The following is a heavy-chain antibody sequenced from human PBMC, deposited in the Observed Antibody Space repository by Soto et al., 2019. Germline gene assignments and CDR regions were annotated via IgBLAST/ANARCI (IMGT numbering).Heavy chain of an antibody. Sequence: QVQLVESGGGVVQPGRSLRLSCAASGFTFSSYAMHWVRQAPGKGREWVAVISYDGSNKYYADSVKGRFTISRDNSKNTLYLQMNSLRAEATAVYYCLGSSSRDYYYYGMDVWGQGTTVTVSS. D-gene: IGHD6-13*01. CDR2: ISYDGSNK. V-gene: IGHV3-30-3*01. J-gene: IGHJ6*02. CDR1: GFTFSSYA. CDR3: LGSSSRDYYYYGMDV.